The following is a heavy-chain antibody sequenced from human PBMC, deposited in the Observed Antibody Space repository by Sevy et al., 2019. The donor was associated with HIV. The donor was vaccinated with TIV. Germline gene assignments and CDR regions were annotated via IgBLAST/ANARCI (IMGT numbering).Heavy chain of an antibody. CDR1: GGTFSSYA. Sequence: ASVKVSCKASGGTFSSYAISWVRQAPGQGLEWMGGIIPILGIANYAQKFQGRVTITADKSTSTAYMELSSLRSEDTAVYYCARAVEYSSSSVLYPSYYYYYMDVWGKGTTVTVSS. J-gene: IGHJ6*03. CDR3: ARAVEYSSSSVLYPSYYYYYMDV. D-gene: IGHD6-6*01. CDR2: IIPILGIA. V-gene: IGHV1-69*10.